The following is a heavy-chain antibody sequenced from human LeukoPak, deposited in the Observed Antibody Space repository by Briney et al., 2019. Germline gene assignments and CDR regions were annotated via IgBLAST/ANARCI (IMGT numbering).Heavy chain of an antibody. J-gene: IGHJ6*02. Sequence: PGGSLRLSCAASGFTFSSYWMHWVRQVPGKGLVWVSRINSDGISTSYADSVKGRFTISRDNAKNTLYLQMNSLRAEDTAVYYCASGDSSGLYYYYGMDVWGQGTTVTVSS. CDR3: ASGDSSGLYYYYGMDV. CDR2: INSDGIST. V-gene: IGHV3-74*01. CDR1: GFTFSSYW. D-gene: IGHD3-22*01.